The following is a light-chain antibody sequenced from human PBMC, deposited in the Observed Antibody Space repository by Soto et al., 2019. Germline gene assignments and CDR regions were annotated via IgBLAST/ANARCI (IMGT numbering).Light chain of an antibody. V-gene: IGKV1-39*01. CDR2: GAS. CDR3: QQTHAVPLT. J-gene: IGKJ5*01. CDR1: QPISNY. Sequence: DVQMTQSPSSLSASVGDRVTITCRASQPISNYLNWYQQKADEAPKVLIFGASSLQSGVPSKFSGSGYGTDFTLIINNLHPDDFATYYWQQTHAVPLTFGQETRL.